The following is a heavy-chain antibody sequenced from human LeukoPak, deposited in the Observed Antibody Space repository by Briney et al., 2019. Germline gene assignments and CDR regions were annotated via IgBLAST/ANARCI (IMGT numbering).Heavy chain of an antibody. CDR3: AKRGVVIRVILVGFHKEAYYFDS. D-gene: IGHD3-22*01. V-gene: IGHV3-23*01. CDR1: GITLSNYG. CDR2: ISDNGGST. J-gene: IGHJ4*02. Sequence: GGSLRLSCAVSGITLSNYGMSWVRQAPGKGLEWVAGISDNGGSTNYADSVKGRFTISRDNPKNTLYLQTNSLRAEDTAVYFCAKRGVVIRVILVGFHKEAYYFDSWGQGALVTVSS.